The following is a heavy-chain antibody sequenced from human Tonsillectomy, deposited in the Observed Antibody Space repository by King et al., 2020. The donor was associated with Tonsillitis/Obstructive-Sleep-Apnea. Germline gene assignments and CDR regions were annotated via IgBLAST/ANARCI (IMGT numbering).Heavy chain of an antibody. CDR1: GFTFSSYD. D-gene: IGHD6-6*01. J-gene: IGHJ6*03. CDR2: IGTTGDT. CDR3: ARGGQLGQYYYYYMDV. Sequence: VQLVESGGGLVRPGGSLRLSCAASGFTFSSYDMHWVRQATGKGLEWVSTIGTTGDTYYPGSVKGRFTISRGNAKNSLYLQMNSLRAGDTAVYYCARGGQLGQYYYYYMDVWGKGTTVTVSS. V-gene: IGHV3-13*01.